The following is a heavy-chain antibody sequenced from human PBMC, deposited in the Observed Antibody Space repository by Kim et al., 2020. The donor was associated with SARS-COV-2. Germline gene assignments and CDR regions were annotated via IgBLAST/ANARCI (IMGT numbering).Heavy chain of an antibody. CDR2: INTITGNP. CDR3: ARSNSIDF. D-gene: IGHD2-21*01. J-gene: IGHJ4*02. CDR1: GYTFSSYA. V-gene: IGHV7-4-1*02. Sequence: ASVKVSCKASGYTFSSYAMNWMRQAPGQGLEWMGWINTITGNPTYAQGFTGRFVFSLDTSVSTAYLQISSLKAEDTAIYYCARSNSIDFWGQCTLVSVSS.